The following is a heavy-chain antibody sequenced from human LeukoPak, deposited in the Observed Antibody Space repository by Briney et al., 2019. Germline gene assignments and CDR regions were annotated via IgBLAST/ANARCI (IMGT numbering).Heavy chain of an antibody. Sequence: SQTLSLTCTVSGGSISSGDYYWSWIRQPPGKGLEWIGYIYYSGSTYYNPSLKSRVTISVDTSKNQFSLKLSSVTAADTAVYYCARGSLYRKDFDYWGQGTLVTVSS. CDR2: IYYSGST. CDR1: GGSISSGDYY. CDR3: ARGSLYRKDFDY. V-gene: IGHV4-30-4*08. J-gene: IGHJ4*02. D-gene: IGHD1-1*01.